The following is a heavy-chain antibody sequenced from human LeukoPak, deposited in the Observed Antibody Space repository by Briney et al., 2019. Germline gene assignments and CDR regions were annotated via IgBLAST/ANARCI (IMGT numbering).Heavy chain of an antibody. CDR2: IYTSGST. CDR3: ARRGRVEYSSSSYAFDI. CDR1: GGSISSGSYY. Sequence: TSETLSLTCNVSGGSISSGSYYWSWIRQPAGKGLEWIGRIYTSGSTNYNPSLKSRVTISVDTSKNQFSLKLSSVTAADTAVYYCARRGRVEYSSSSYAFDIWGQGTMVTVSS. V-gene: IGHV4-61*02. J-gene: IGHJ3*02. D-gene: IGHD6-6*01.